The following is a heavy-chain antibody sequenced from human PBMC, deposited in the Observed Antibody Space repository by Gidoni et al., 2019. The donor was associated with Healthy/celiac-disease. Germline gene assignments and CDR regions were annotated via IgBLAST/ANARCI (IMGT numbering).Heavy chain of an antibody. J-gene: IGHJ6*02. CDR3: ARDNVMHYYDNNYYYYGMDV. CDR2: IYHSGST. D-gene: IGHD3-22*01. V-gene: IGHV4-4*02. Sequence: EIYHSGSTNYNPSLKSRVTISVDKSKNQFSLKLSSVTAADTAVYYCARDNVMHYYDNNYYYYGMDVWGQGTTVTVSS.